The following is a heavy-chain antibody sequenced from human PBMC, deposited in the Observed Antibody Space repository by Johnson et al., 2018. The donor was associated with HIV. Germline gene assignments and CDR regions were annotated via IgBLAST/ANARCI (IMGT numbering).Heavy chain of an antibody. CDR3: ARERRPWGPDAFDI. V-gene: IGHV3-30*03. CDR1: GFTFSSYG. Sequence: QVQLVESGGGAVQPGRSLRLSCAASGFTFSSYGMHWVRQAPGKGLEWVAVISYDGSNKYYADSVKGRFTISRDNSKKTLYVQMNSLRVEDTAVYYCARERRPWGPDAFDIWGQGTMVTVSS. CDR2: ISYDGSNK. D-gene: IGHD3-16*01. J-gene: IGHJ3*02.